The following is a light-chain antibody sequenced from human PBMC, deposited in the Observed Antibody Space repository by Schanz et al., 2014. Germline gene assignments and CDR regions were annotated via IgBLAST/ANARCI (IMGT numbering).Light chain of an antibody. Sequence: EIVLTQSPGTLSLSPGERATLSCRASQTFSSSYLAWYQQKPGQAPRLLIYGASSRATGIPDRFTGSGSGTDFTLTISRLEPEDFAVYYCQQYGIAPYAFGRGTNLEIK. V-gene: IGKV3-20*01. CDR3: QQYGIAPYA. CDR1: QTFSSSY. CDR2: GAS. J-gene: IGKJ2*01.